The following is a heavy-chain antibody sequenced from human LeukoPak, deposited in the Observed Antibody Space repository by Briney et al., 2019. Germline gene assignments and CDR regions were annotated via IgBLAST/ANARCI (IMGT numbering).Heavy chain of an antibody. Sequence: PGGSLRLSCAASGFTFDDYAMHWVRQGPGKGLEWVSGISWNSGSIGYADSVKGRFTISRDNAKNSLYLQMNSLRAEDTAVYYCTKDMAGTTGAFDIWGQGTMVTVSS. V-gene: IGHV3-9*01. J-gene: IGHJ3*02. CDR2: ISWNSGSI. D-gene: IGHD1-14*01. CDR1: GFTFDDYA. CDR3: TKDMAGTTGAFDI.